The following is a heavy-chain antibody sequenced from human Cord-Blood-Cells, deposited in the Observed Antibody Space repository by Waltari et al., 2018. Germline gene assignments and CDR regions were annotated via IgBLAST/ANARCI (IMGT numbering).Heavy chain of an antibody. CDR1: GYTFTTYA. J-gene: IGHJ4*02. CDR2: INAGNGNT. Sequence: QVQLVQSGAEVKKPGASVKVSCKASGYTFTTYAMHWVRQAPGQRLEWMGLINAGNGNTKYTQKFQGRVTSTRDTAASTAYMELSSLRSEDAAVYYCARDGYSYGYLDYWGQGALVTVSS. CDR3: ARDGYSYGYLDY. D-gene: IGHD5-18*01. V-gene: IGHV1-3*01.